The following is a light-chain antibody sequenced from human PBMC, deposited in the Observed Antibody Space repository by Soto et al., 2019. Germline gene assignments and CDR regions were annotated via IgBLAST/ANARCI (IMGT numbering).Light chain of an antibody. V-gene: IGKV1D-13*01. CDR2: DGS. CDR3: QQFDDYPFT. J-gene: IGKJ3*01. Sequence: AIQLTQSPSSLSAYVGDSVSITCRASQGISSALAWYQQKPGRAPKLLIYDGSSLEGGVPSRFSGSISGTDFTLAVSSLQPEDFATYYCQQFDDYPFTFGPGTKVDIK. CDR1: QGISSA.